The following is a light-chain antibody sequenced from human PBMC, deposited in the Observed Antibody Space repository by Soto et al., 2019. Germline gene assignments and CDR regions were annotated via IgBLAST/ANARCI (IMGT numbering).Light chain of an antibody. CDR2: SAS. J-gene: IGKJ1*01. V-gene: IGKV3-20*01. CDR3: QQYAGSGT. CDR1: QNLGTLY. Sequence: IVLTHSLATLSFSPWCRCTPSFRSSQNLGTLYLAWFQQKSGQAPRLLIYSASRRATGIPDRFTGSGSGTDFTLTINRVEPEDFAVYFCQQYAGSGTFGQGTKVDNK.